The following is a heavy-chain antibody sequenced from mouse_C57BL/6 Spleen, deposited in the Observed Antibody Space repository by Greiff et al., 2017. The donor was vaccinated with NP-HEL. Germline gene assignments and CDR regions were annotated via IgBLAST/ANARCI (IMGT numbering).Heavy chain of an antibody. CDR1: GFTFSSYA. D-gene: IGHD1-1*02. J-gene: IGHJ4*01. CDR2: ISDGGSYT. Sequence: DVMLVESGGGLVKPGGSLKLSCAASGFTFSSYAMSWVRQTPEKRLEWVATISDGGSYTYYPDNVKGRFTISRDNAKNNLYLQMSHLKSEDTAMYYCARVVYYAMDYWGQGTSVTVSS. V-gene: IGHV5-4*03. CDR3: ARVVYYAMDY.